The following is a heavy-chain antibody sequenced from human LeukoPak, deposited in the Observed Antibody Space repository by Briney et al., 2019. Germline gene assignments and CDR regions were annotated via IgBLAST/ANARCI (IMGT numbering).Heavy chain of an antibody. CDR1: GYTFTGYY. J-gene: IGHJ6*03. D-gene: IGHD1-26*01. V-gene: IGHV1-2*02. CDR2: INPNSGGT. CDR3: AVTHWLVGATLYKDV. Sequence: ASVKVSCKASGYTFTGYYMHWVRQAPGQGLEWMGWINPNSGGTNYAQKLQGRVTMTRDTSISTAYMELYRLRSDDTAVYYCAVTHWLVGATLYKDVWGKGTTVTVSS.